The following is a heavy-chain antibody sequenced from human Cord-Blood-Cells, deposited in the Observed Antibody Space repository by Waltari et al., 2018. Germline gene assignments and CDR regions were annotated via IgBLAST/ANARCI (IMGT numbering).Heavy chain of an antibody. CDR3: ARRCSGGSCYSDYYYGMDV. CDR2: IIPIFGTA. J-gene: IGHJ6*02. D-gene: IGHD2-15*01. V-gene: IGHV1-69*01. CDR1: GGTFISYA. Sequence: QVQLVQSGAEVKKPGSSVKVSCKASGGTFISYAISWVRKAPGQGLEWMGGIIPIFGTANYAQKFQGRVTITADESTSTAYMELSSLRSEDTAVYYCARRCSGGSCYSDYYYGMDVWGQGTTVTVSS.